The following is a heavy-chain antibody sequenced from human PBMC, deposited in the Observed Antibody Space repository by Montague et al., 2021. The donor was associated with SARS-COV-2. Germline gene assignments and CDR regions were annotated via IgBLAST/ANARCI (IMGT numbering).Heavy chain of an antibody. CDR2: IYDSGST. CDR3: ARRGRKLLPVATTIGGFDI. Sequence: SETLSLTCTVSGGSISSSNYYWDWIRQPPGKGLEWIGSIYDSGSTYYXXXLKSRVTISVDTSKNHFSLKLSYVTAADTAVYYCARRGRKLLPVATTIGGFDIWGQGTMVTVSS. J-gene: IGHJ3*02. V-gene: IGHV4-39*02. D-gene: IGHD5-12*01. CDR1: GGSISSSNYY.